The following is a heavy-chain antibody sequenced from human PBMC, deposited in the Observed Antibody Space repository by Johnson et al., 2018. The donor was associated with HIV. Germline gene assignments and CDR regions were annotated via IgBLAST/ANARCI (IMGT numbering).Heavy chain of an antibody. J-gene: IGHJ3*02. V-gene: IGHV3-7*03. CDR3: ARDFSDYGDYGRCAFDI. Sequence: VQLVESGGGLVQPGGSLRLSCAVSGFPFSNHPMTWVRQAPGKGIEWVANINQIGNDNYYVDSVKGRLPISRDNAQNLLYLQMNSLRAEDTALYYCARDFSDYGDYGRCAFDIWGQGTMVTVSS. CDR2: INQIGNDN. D-gene: IGHD4-17*01. CDR1: GFPFSNHP.